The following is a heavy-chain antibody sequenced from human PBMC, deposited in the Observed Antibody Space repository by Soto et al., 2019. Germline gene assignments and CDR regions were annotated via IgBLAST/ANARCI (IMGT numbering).Heavy chain of an antibody. J-gene: IGHJ5*02. CDR1: GGSISSYY. CDR3: ARQNYFQINWFDP. V-gene: IGHV4-59*01. D-gene: IGHD3-9*01. CDR2: IYYSGST. Sequence: SETLSLTCTVSGGSISSYYWSWIRQPPGKGLEWIGYIYYSGSTNYNPSLKSRVTISVDTSKNQFSLKLSSVTAADTAVYYRARQNYFQINWFDPWGQGTLVTVSS.